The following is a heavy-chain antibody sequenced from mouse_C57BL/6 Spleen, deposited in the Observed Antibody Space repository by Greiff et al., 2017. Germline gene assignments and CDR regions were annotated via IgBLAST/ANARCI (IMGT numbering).Heavy chain of an antibody. D-gene: IGHD4-1*01. CDR2: FYPGSGSI. J-gene: IGHJ2*01. CDR3: ARHEELTGTLDY. V-gene: IGHV1-62-2*01. Sequence: QVQLQQSGAELVKPGASVKLSCKASGYTFTEYTIHWVKQRSGQGLEWIGWFYPGSGSIKYNEKFKDKATLTADKSSRKVYMELSRWTSEDSAVYFCARHEELTGTLDYWGQGTTLTVSS. CDR1: GYTFTEYT.